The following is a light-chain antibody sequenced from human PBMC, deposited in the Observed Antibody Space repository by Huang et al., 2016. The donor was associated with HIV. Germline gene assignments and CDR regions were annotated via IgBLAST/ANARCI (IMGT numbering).Light chain of an antibody. CDR3: HQSSTLPLT. CDR2: NAS. V-gene: IGKV6-21*02. Sequence: EIVLTQSPDFQSVTPKEKVTITCRASQSIGRSLHWYQKKPDQSPKFVIKNASQSISGVPSRFSGSGSGTDFNLTINSLEAEDAATYYCHQSSTLPLTFGAGTKVAIK. J-gene: IGKJ4*01. CDR1: QSIGRS.